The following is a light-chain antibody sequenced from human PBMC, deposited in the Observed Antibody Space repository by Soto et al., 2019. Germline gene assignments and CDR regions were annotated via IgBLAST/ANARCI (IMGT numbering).Light chain of an antibody. V-gene: IGKV3-11*01. CDR2: DAX. Sequence: EIVITQSPVTLSLSPGERATLSCRAAQSFSSYLAWYXRNXXXAPSLXXXDAXNRXTGIQARFSGSGAGTDFTLTXDNLQPEDFAIYYCQQRNNCPPIAFGPGTSMEIK. CDR1: QSFSSY. J-gene: IGKJ5*01. CDR3: QQRNNCPPIA.